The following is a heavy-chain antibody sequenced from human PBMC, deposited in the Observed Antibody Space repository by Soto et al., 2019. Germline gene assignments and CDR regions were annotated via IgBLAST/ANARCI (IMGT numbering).Heavy chain of an antibody. V-gene: IGHV1-69*13. CDR1: GGTFSSYA. Sequence: SVKVSCKASGGTFSSYAISWVRQAPGQGLEWMGGIIPIFGTANYAQKFQGRVTITADESTSTAYMELSSLRSEDTAVYYCARASDPITYYDFSSGYFQDQYYFDSWGQGTLVTVSS. CDR2: IIPIFGTA. D-gene: IGHD3-3*01. CDR3: ARASDPITYYDFSSGYFQDQYYFDS. J-gene: IGHJ4*02.